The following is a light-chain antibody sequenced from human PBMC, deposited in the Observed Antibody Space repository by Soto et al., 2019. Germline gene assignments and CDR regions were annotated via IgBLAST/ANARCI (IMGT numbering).Light chain of an antibody. CDR2: EVS. CDR3: TSYSSSNKFDVV. CDR1: TSDVGGYDF. Sequence: QSALTQPASVYGSPGQSITIACTGTTSDVGGYDFVSWYQQHPGKAPKLIIYEVSNRPSGVSNRFSASKSGNTASLTISGLQAEDEADYFCTSYSSSNKFDVVFGGGTKVTVL. V-gene: IGLV2-14*01. J-gene: IGLJ2*01.